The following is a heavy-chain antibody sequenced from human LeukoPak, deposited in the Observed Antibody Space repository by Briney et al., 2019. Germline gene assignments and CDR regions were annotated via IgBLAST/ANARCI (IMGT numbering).Heavy chain of an antibody. D-gene: IGHD5-24*01. J-gene: IGHJ4*02. CDR2: IWYDGSQK. Sequence: PGGSLRLSCAASGFTFSSSGMHWVRQAPGKGLEWVAVIWYDGSQKYYADSVKGRFTISRDNSKNTLYLQMNSLRAEDTAVYYCARSVLSPVLQDFDYWGRGTLVTVSS. V-gene: IGHV3-33*01. CDR1: GFTFSSSG. CDR3: ARSVLSPVLQDFDY.